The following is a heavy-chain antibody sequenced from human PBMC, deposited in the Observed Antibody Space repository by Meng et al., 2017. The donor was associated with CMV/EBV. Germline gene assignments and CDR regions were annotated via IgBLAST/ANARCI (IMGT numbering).Heavy chain of an antibody. CDR2: IIPILSIA. Sequence: KVSCKASGGTFSSYTISWVRQAPGQGLEWMGRIIPILSIANYAQKFQGRVTITADKSTSTAYMELSSLRSEDTAVYYCARAGSSSSSAGIDYWGQGTLVTVSS. D-gene: IGHD6-6*01. J-gene: IGHJ4*02. V-gene: IGHV1-69*02. CDR1: GGTFSSYT. CDR3: ARAGSSSSSAGIDY.